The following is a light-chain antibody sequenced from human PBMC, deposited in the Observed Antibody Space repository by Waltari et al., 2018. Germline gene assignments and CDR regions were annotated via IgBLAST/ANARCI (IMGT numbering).Light chain of an antibody. J-gene: IGKJ1*01. Sequence: IQMTQSPSSLSACVGDRVTITGRASQNIRPYLNWYQQKPGKVPELLIYGASSVKGVLPTRFSGGGSTTDSTTTIDIQQPEVPANYYRQQSHTPPWTFGQGTKVEIK. CDR1: QNIRPY. CDR3: QQSHTPPWT. V-gene: IGKV1-39*01. CDR2: GAS.